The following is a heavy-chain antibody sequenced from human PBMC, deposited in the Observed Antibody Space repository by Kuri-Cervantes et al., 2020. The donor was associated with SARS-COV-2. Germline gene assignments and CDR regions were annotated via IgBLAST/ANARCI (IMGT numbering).Heavy chain of an antibody. J-gene: IGHJ3*02. CDR3: NNYEFWSGPDAFDI. CDR2: ISSSSSTI. D-gene: IGHD3-3*01. V-gene: IGHV3-48*01. CDR1: GFTFSSYS. Sequence: GESLKISCAASGFTFSSYSMNWVRQAPGKGLEWVSYISSSSSTIYYADSVKGRFTISRDNAKNSLYLQMNSLRAEDTAVYYCNNYEFWSGPDAFDIWGQGTMVTVSS.